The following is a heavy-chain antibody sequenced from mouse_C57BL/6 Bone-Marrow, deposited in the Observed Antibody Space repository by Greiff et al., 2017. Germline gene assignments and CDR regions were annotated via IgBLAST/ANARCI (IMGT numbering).Heavy chain of an antibody. CDR1: GYTFTSYW. V-gene: IGHV1-64*01. CDR3: ARGEMVTSWFAD. D-gene: IGHD2-3*01. CDR2: IHPNSGST. J-gene: IGHJ3*01. Sequence: QVQLQQSGAELVKPGASVTLSCKASGYTFTSYWMHWVKQRPGQGLEWIGMIHPNSGSTNYNEQFKSKATLTVDKSSSTAYMQLRSLTAEDSAVDYCARGEMVTSWFADWGPGTLVTVSA.